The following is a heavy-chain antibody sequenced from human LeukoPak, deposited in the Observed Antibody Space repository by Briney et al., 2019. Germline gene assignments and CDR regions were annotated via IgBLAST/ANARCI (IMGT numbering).Heavy chain of an antibody. CDR2: ISKDATNK. V-gene: IGHV3-30-3*01. J-gene: IGHJ3*01. CDR3: ARDVWLGDLKGTFDV. D-gene: IGHD3-10*01. Sequence: GGSVRLFCAACGFAFSNYAFHWVRQATGKGLEWVTVISKDATNKYYADSVKGRLTISRDNSRNTLYLQMNSLRTEDTALYYCARDVWLGDLKGTFDVWGQGTMVTVSS. CDR1: GFAFSNYA.